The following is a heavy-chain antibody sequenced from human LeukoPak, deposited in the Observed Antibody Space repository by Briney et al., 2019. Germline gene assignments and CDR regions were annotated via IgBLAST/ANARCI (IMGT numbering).Heavy chain of an antibody. CDR3: AREATVTGFDP. CDR2: ISSSSSYI. V-gene: IGHV3-21*01. J-gene: IGHJ5*02. D-gene: IGHD4-11*01. Sequence: GASLRLSCAASGFTFSSYSMNWVRQAPGKGLEWVSSISSSSSYIYYADSVKGRFTISRDNAKNSLYLQMNSLRAEDTAVYYCAREATVTGFDPWGQGTLVTVSS. CDR1: GFTFSSYS.